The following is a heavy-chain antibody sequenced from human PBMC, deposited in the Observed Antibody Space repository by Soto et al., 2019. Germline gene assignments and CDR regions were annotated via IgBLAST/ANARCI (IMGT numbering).Heavy chain of an antibody. Sequence: PGGSLRLSCAASGVSVTSSHMTWVRQAPGKGLEWVSVIYSGGSTYYAVSVKGRFTISRDNSKNTVHLQMNSLSAEDTAVYYCANHGGSFAYWGQGTLVTVSS. CDR2: IYSGGST. J-gene: IGHJ4*02. CDR3: ANHGGSFAY. V-gene: IGHV3-53*01. D-gene: IGHD2-15*01. CDR1: GVSVTSSH.